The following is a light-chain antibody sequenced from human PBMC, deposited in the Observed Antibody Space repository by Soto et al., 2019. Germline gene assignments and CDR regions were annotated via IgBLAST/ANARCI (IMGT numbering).Light chain of an antibody. CDR2: AAS. J-gene: IGKJ1*01. CDR3: QQSYSTPPWT. V-gene: IGKV1-6*01. CDR1: QDIRND. Sequence: AIQMTQSPSSLSASVGDRVTITCRASQDIRNDLGWFQHRPGTAPKLLIYAASNLQDGVPSRFGGSGSGTDFTLTISSLQPEDFATYYCQQSYSTPPWTFGQGTKVDIK.